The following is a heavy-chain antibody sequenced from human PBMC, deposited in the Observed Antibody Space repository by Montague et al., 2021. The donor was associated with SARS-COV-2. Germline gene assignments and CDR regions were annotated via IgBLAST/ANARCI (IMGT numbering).Heavy chain of an antibody. V-gene: IGHV4-34*01. D-gene: IGHD3-10*01. CDR3: ARVRYYGSGTSLGMDV. J-gene: IGHJ6*02. Sequence: SETLSLTCAVYGGPFSGYYWSWIRQPPGKGLEWIGEINHSGSTNYNPSLKSRVTISVDTSKNQVSLKLSSVTAADTAVYYCARVRYYGSGTSLGMDVWGQGTTVTVSS. CDR2: INHSGST. CDR1: GGPFSGYY.